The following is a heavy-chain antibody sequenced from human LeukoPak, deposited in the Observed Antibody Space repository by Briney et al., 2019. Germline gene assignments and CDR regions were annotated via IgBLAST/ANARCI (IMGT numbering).Heavy chain of an antibody. CDR2: IYPSDGST. J-gene: IGHJ4*02. V-gene: IGHV1-46*01. Sequence: ASVKVSCKASGYSFTSNYIHWVRQAPGQGLEWMGMIYPSDGSTSYAQKFQGRVTVTRDTSTSTVHMELSGLRSEDTTVYYCARDQEAFDYWGQGTLVTVSS. CDR1: GYSFTSNY. CDR3: ARDQEAFDY.